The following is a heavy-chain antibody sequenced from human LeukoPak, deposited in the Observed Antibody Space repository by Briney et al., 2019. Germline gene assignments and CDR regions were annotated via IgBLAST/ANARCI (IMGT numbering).Heavy chain of an antibody. V-gene: IGHV1-69*04. CDR2: IIPILGIA. Sequence: GASVKVSCKASGGTFSSYAISWVRQAPGQGLEWMGRIIPILGIANYAQKFQGRVTITADKSTGTAYMELSSLRSEDTAVYYCARGRGYYYDSSGYPIDYWGQGTLVTVSS. CDR1: GGTFSSYA. D-gene: IGHD3-22*01. CDR3: ARGRGYYYDSSGYPIDY. J-gene: IGHJ4*02.